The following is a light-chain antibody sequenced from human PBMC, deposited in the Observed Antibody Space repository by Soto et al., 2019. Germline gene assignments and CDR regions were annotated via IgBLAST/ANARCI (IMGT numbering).Light chain of an antibody. Sequence: DIQMTQSPSTLSASVGDRVTITCRASQSISSWLAWYQQKPGKAPKVLIFDASSLESGVPSRFSASGSGTEFSLTISSLQPDDFATYYCQHYGGVWTFGQGTKVDI. CDR2: DAS. V-gene: IGKV1-5*01. J-gene: IGKJ1*01. CDR3: QHYGGVWT. CDR1: QSISSW.